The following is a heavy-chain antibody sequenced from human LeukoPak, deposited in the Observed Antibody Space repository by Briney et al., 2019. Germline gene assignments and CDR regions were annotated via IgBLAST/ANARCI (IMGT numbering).Heavy chain of an antibody. V-gene: IGHV4-34*01. CDR1: GGPFSGYY. CDR3: ARAGTGDRSAVFDY. D-gene: IGHD7-27*01. J-gene: IGHJ4*02. Sequence: SETLSLTCAVYGGPFSGYYWNWIRQPPGKGLEWIGEINHNGYTNYNPSLESRVTISVATSKNQFSLKVYSLTAADTAVYFCARAGTGDRSAVFDYWGQEILVTVSS. CDR2: INHNGYT.